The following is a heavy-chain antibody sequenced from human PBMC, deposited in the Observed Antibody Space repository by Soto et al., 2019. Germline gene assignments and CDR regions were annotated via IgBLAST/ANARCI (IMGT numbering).Heavy chain of an antibody. CDR3: ARETSIAAAGRLDY. J-gene: IGHJ4*02. CDR2: IWYDGSNK. D-gene: IGHD6-13*01. CDR1: GFTFSSYG. V-gene: IGHV3-33*01. Sequence: QVQLVESGGGVVQPGRSLRLSCAASGFTFSSYGMHWVRQAPGKGLEWVPVIWYDGSNKYYSYSVKGRFTISRDNSKNTLYLQMNSLRAEDTAVYYCARETSIAAAGRLDYWGQGTLVTVSS.